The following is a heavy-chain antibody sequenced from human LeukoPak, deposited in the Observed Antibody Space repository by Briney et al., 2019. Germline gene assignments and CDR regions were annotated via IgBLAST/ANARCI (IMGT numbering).Heavy chain of an antibody. J-gene: IGHJ2*01. CDR2: IYYSGST. D-gene: IGHD1-26*01. Sequence: SETLSLTCTVSGGSISSYYWSWIRQPPGKGLEWIGYIYYSGSTNCNPSLKSRVTISVDTSKNQFSLKLSSVTAADAAVYYCARPPNPYTTRDWYFDLWGRGTLVTVSS. CDR1: GGSISSYY. V-gene: IGHV4-59*08. CDR3: ARPPNPYTTRDWYFDL.